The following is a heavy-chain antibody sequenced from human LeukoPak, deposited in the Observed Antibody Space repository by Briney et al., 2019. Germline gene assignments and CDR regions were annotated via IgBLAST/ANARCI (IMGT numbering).Heavy chain of an antibody. CDR3: ARGRLQRKIDY. V-gene: IGHV4-59*08. CDR1: GGSFSGYY. J-gene: IGHJ4*02. D-gene: IGHD5-24*01. Sequence: PSETLSLTCAVYGGSFSGYYWSWIRQPPGKGLEWIGYIYYSGSTNYNPSLKSRVTISVDTSKNQFSLKLSSVTATDTAVYYCARGRLQRKIDYWGQGTLVTVSS. CDR2: IYYSGST.